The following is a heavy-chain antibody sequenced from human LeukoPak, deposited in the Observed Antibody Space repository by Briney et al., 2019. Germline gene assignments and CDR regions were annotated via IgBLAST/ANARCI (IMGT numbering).Heavy chain of an antibody. J-gene: IGHJ4*02. Sequence: GASVKVSCKASGFTFTSSAVQWVRQARGQRLEWIGWIVVGSGNTNYAQKFQERVTITRDMSTTTAYMELSSLRSEDTAVYYCVAEPFGTYYRFDYWGQVTLVTVRS. CDR3: VAEPFGTYYRFDY. CDR1: GFTFTSSA. D-gene: IGHD1-26*01. V-gene: IGHV1-58*01. CDR2: IVVGSGNT.